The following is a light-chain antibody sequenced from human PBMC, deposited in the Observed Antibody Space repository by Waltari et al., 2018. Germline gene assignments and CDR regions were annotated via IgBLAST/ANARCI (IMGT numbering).Light chain of an antibody. V-gene: IGKV3-15*01. Sequence: EIVMTQSPATLSVSPGERAPLSCRASQSVSSNLAWYQQKPGQAPRLLIYGASTRATGIPAMFSGSGSGTEFTLTISSLQSEDFAVYYCQQYNNWPPLFTFGPGTKVDIK. J-gene: IGKJ3*01. CDR2: GAS. CDR1: QSVSSN. CDR3: QQYNNWPPLFT.